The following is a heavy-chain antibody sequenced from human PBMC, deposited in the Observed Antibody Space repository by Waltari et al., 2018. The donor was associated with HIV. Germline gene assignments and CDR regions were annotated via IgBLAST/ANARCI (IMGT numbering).Heavy chain of an antibody. J-gene: IGHJ4*02. Sequence: QVQLQESGPGLVRPSEALSLTCTVSGGSLSRGIYYWSWVRQPAGKRLQWIGRIYSTGNTNYIPALMSRATISIDTSKNQLSLKLTSVTAADTAMYYCARGDVGDFWSGFFSLWGQGTQVTVSS. CDR3: ARGDVGDFWSGFFSL. D-gene: IGHD3-3*01. CDR2: IYSTGNT. CDR1: GGSLSRGIYY. V-gene: IGHV4-61*02.